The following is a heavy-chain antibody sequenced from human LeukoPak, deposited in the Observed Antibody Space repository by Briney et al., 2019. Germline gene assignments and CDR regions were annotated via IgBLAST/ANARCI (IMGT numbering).Heavy chain of an antibody. Sequence: PSETLSLTCTVSGGSISSGSYYWSWIRQPAGKGLEWIGRIYTSGTTNYNPSLKSRVTISVDTSKNQFSLKLSSVTAADTAVYYCARGRRYYDSSGYYLGWFDPWGQGTLVTVSS. CDR3: ARGRRYYDSSGYYLGWFDP. J-gene: IGHJ5*02. V-gene: IGHV4-61*02. CDR1: GGSISSGSYY. CDR2: IYTSGTT. D-gene: IGHD3-22*01.